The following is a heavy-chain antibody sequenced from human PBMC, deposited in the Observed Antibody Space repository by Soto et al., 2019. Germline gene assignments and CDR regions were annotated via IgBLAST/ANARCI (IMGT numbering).Heavy chain of an antibody. CDR2: INAGNGNT. Sequence: ASVKVSYKASGYTFTNYAMHWFRQAPGQRLKWMGWINAGNGNTKYSQKFQGRVTIARDTSPSTAYMELSSLRSEDTAVYYCARDARSGTSCQTQENYYAMEVWGQGTMVTVSS. D-gene: IGHD2-2*01. V-gene: IGHV1-3*01. J-gene: IGHJ6*02. CDR3: ARDARSGTSCQTQENYYAMEV. CDR1: GYTFTNYA.